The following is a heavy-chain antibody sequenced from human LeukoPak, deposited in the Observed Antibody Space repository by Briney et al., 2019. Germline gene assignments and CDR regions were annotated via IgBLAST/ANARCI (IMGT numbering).Heavy chain of an antibody. CDR2: ISWNSGSI. CDR3: AGGGILHCSGGSCYPNDYGMDV. D-gene: IGHD2-15*01. CDR1: GFTFDDYA. V-gene: IGHV3-9*01. J-gene: IGHJ6*02. Sequence: GGSLRLSCAASGFTFDDYAMHWVRQAPGKGLEWVSGISWNSGSIGYADSVKGRFTISRDNSKNTLYLQMNSLRAEDTAVYYCAGGGILHCSGGSCYPNDYGMDVWGQGTTVTASS.